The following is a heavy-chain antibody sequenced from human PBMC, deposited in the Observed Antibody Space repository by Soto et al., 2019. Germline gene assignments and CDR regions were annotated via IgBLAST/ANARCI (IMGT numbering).Heavy chain of an antibody. CDR2: ISYDGSNK. D-gene: IGHD2-21*02. CDR1: GFTFSSYA. Sequence: QVQLVESGGGVVQPGRSLRLSYAASGFTFSSYAMHWVRQAPGKGLEWVAVISYDGSNKYYADSVKGRFTISRDNSKNTLYLQMNSLRAEDTAVYYCARPDCYPCYYYYGMDVWGQGTTVTVSS. J-gene: IGHJ6*02. CDR3: ARPDCYPCYYYYGMDV. V-gene: IGHV3-30-3*01.